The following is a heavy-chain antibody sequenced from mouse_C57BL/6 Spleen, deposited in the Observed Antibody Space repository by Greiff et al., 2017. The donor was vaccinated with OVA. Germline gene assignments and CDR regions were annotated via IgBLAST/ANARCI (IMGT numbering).Heavy chain of an antibody. CDR1: GYTFTSYW. J-gene: IGHJ2*01. Sequence: QVQLQQPGAELVMPGASVKLSCKASGYTFTSYWMHWVKQRPGQGIEWIGEIDPSDSYTNYNQKFKGKSTLTVDKSSSTAYMQLRSLTSEDSAVYYCARYYYGSSGVDYWGQGTTLTVSS. CDR2: IDPSDSYT. CDR3: ARYYYGSSGVDY. V-gene: IGHV1-69*01. D-gene: IGHD1-1*01.